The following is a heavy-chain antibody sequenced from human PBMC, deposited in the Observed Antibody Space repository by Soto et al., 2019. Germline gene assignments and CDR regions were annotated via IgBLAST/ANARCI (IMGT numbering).Heavy chain of an antibody. CDR3: AKDHWVTIFGVVISFDY. CDR1: GFTFSSYA. CDR2: ISGSGGST. D-gene: IGHD3-3*01. J-gene: IGHJ4*02. V-gene: IGHV3-23*01. Sequence: PGGSLRLSCAASGFTFSSYAMSWVRQAPGKGLEWVSAISGSGGSTYYADSVKGRFTISRDNSKNTLYLQMNSLRAEDTAVYYCAKDHWVTIFGVVISFDYWGQGTLVTVSS.